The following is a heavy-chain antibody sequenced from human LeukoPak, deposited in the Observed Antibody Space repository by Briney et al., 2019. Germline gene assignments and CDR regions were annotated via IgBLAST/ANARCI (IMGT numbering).Heavy chain of an antibody. J-gene: IGHJ4*02. CDR1: GGSITSSGYY. V-gene: IGHV4-39*01. CDR3: ARLFCSRSSCFPGDY. Sequence: SETLSLTCTVSGGSITSSGYYWGWIRQPPGKGLEWIGIIYHSGSTFHNPSLKSRVTLSIDTSKSQFSLKLTSVAAADTAVYYCARLFCSRSSCFPGDYWGQGTLVTVSS. D-gene: IGHD2-2*01. CDR2: IYHSGST.